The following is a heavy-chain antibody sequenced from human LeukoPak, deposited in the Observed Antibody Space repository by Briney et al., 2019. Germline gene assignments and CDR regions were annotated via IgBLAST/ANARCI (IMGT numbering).Heavy chain of an antibody. CDR1: GGSFSGYY. J-gene: IGHJ3*02. D-gene: IGHD3-22*01. V-gene: IGHV4-34*01. Sequence: PSETPSLTCAVYGGSFSGYYWSWIRQPPGKGLEWIGEINHSGSTNYNPSLKSRVTISVDTSKNQFSLKLSSVTAADTAVYYCARGGDYYYDRRSAFDIWGQGTMVTVSS. CDR3: ARGGDYYYDRRSAFDI. CDR2: INHSGST.